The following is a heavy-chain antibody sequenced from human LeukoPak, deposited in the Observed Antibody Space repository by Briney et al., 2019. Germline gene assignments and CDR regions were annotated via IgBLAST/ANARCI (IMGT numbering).Heavy chain of an antibody. CDR1: SGSVSSYY. J-gene: IGHJ3*02. CDR2: IYHTGSN. D-gene: IGHD6-13*01. Sequence: PSETLSLTCLVSSGSVSSYYWTWIRQPPGKGLEWIGYIYHTGSNNYSPSLKSRVTMYVDTSKNQLCLKLSSVTAADTAMYYCARARYTNSWYAVDIWGQGTMVTVSS. V-gene: IGHV4-59*08. CDR3: ARARYTNSWYAVDI.